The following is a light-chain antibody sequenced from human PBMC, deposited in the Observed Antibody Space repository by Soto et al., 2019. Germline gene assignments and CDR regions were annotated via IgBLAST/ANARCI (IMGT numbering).Light chain of an antibody. V-gene: IGKV3-15*01. J-gene: IGKJ5*01. CDR3: QKYNNWPFS. CDR2: DTS. CDR1: QDVTTN. Sequence: EISMTQFPAILSAFPGEGATLSCRAAQDVTTNFAWYQLRSGQPPRLIIYDTSTRATGVPDRLSGSGSGTELTLTISGLQSEDFALYFCQKYNNWPFSCGPGTRLEIK.